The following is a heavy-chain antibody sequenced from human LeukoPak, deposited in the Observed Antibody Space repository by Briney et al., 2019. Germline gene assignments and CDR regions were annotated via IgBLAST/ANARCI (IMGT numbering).Heavy chain of an antibody. CDR2: ISSNGGSP. Sequence: GGSLRLSCAPSGFTFSSYAMHCVRQAPGKGLEYVSAISSNGGSPYYATSVKGRFTISRDNSKNTRYLQMGSLIAEDMAVYYCARARGRLYGGNVVDYWGEATVVSVPS. J-gene: IGHJ4*02. CDR1: GFTFSSYA. D-gene: IGHD4-23*01. V-gene: IGHV3-64*01. CDR3: ARARGRLYGGNVVDY.